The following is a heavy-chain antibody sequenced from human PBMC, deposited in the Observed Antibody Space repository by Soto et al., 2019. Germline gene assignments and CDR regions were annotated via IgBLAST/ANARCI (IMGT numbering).Heavy chain of an antibody. D-gene: IGHD6-13*01. Sequence: EVQLLESGGGLVQPGGSRRLSCAASGFTFSSYAMSWVRQAPGKGLEWVSAISGSGGSTYYADSVKGRFTISRDNSKNTLYLQMNSLRAEDTAVYYCAKVLEDERYSSSWGYNYWGQGTLVTVSS. CDR3: AKVLEDERYSSSWGYNY. J-gene: IGHJ4*02. V-gene: IGHV3-23*01. CDR2: ISGSGGST. CDR1: GFTFSSYA.